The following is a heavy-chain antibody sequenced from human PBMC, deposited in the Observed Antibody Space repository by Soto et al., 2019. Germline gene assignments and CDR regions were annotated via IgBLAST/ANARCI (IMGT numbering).Heavy chain of an antibody. CDR1: GGSISSYY. J-gene: IGHJ4*02. V-gene: IGHV4-59*01. CDR3: ARARYCSTTSCYPFDY. CDR2: IYYSGST. D-gene: IGHD2-2*01. Sequence: PSETLSLTCTVSGGSISSYYWSWIRQPPGKGLEWIGYIYYSGSTNYNPSLKSRVTISVDTSKNQFSLKLSSVTAADTAVYYCARARYCSTTSCYPFDYWGQGTLVTVYS.